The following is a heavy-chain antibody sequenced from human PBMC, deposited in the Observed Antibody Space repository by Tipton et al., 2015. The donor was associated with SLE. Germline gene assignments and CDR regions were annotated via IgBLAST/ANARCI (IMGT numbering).Heavy chain of an antibody. CDR2: FYFSGSS. D-gene: IGHD5-18*01. V-gene: IGHV4-59*01. CDR3: ARTAGRSVKLWYFDL. Sequence: TLSLTCSVSGVSISTYYWSWIRQSPGKGLEWIGFFYFSGSSQYNPSLKSRVAISADTSNNQFSLELRSVTAADTAMYYCARTAGRSVKLWYFDLWGRGTLVTVSS. CDR1: GVSISTYY. J-gene: IGHJ2*01.